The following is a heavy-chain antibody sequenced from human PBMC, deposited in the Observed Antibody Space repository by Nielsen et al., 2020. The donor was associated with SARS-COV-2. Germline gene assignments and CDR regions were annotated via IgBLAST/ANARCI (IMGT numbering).Heavy chain of an antibody. CDR3: ARVVGYCSSTSCSWGYYYYYMDV. Sequence: SETLSLTCTVSGGSISSGGYYWSWIRQHPGKGLEWIGYIYYSGSTYYNPSLKSRVTISVDTSKNQFSLKLSSVTAADTAVYYRARVVGYCSSTSCSWGYYYYYMDVWGKGTTVTVSS. V-gene: IGHV4-31*03. J-gene: IGHJ6*03. CDR1: GGSISSGGYY. D-gene: IGHD2-2*01. CDR2: IYYSGST.